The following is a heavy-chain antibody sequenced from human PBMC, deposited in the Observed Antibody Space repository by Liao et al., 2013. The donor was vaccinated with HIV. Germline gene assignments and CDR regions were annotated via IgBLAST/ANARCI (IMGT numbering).Heavy chain of an antibody. V-gene: IGHV4-4*07. Sequence: QVHLQESGPGLVKPSETLSLTCSVSGGSFTTYYWTWIRQPAGKGLEWIGRIYASGSPNYNPSLKSRVTMSVDTSKNQFSLTLSSVTAADTAMYYCARDETELGHVWGKGTTVTVSS. J-gene: IGHJ6*04. CDR3: ARDETELGHV. D-gene: IGHD7-27*01. CDR1: GGSFTTYY. CDR2: IYASGSP.